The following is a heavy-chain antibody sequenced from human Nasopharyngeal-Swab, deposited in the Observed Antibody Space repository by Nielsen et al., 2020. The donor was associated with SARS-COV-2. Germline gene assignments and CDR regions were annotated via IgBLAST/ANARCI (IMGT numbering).Heavy chain of an antibody. CDR1: GGSISSSTYY. J-gene: IGHJ4*02. CDR2: IYYGGST. V-gene: IGHV4-39*01. D-gene: IGHD6-13*01. Sequence: GSLRLSCTVPGGSISSSTYYWAWIRQPPGKGLEWIGSIYYGGSTYYNPSLKSRVTISVDTSKNQFSLKLSSVTAADTAVYYCATLSSSWYEYYFDYWGQGTLVTVSS. CDR3: ATLSSSWYEYYFDY.